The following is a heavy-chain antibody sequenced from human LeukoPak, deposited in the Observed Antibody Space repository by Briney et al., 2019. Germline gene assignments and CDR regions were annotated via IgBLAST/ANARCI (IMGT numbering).Heavy chain of an antibody. CDR1: GFIFSSYW. Sequence: GGSLRLSCAASGFIFSSYWMHWVRQAPGKGLVCVSRINSDGSSTSYADSVKGRFTISRDNAKNTLYLQMNSLRAEDTAVYYCAKDCSGMRRPTWFDPWGQGTLVTVSS. D-gene: IGHD1-26*01. CDR3: AKDCSGMRRPTWFDP. J-gene: IGHJ5*02. CDR2: INSDGSST. V-gene: IGHV3-74*01.